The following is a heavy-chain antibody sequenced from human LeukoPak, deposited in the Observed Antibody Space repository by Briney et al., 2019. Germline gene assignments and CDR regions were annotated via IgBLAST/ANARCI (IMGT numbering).Heavy chain of an antibody. CDR2: IRSKANSYAT. CDR1: GFTFSGSA. J-gene: IGHJ4*02. V-gene: IGHV3-73*01. Sequence: GGSLRLSCAASGFTFSGSAMHWVRQASGKGLEWVGRIRSKANSYATAYAASVKGRFTISRDDPKNTAYLQMSGLNTEDTAVYYCTRHFSAAGNYWGQGTLVTVSS. D-gene: IGHD6-13*01. CDR3: TRHFSAAGNY.